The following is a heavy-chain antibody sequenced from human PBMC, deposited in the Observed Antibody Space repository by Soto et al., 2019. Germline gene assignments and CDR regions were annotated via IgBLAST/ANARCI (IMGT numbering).Heavy chain of an antibody. J-gene: IGHJ6*02. D-gene: IGHD2-21*01. V-gene: IGHV1-18*01. CDR2: ISAYNGNT. CDR3: ARGAFCGGAPGCRDMDV. Sequence: ASVKVSCKSSGYKFISHSITWVRQAPGQGLEWMGRISAYNGNTNHAQKLQGRVTMTTDTSTNTAYMELRSLRSDDTAVYYCARGAFCGGAPGCRDMDVWGQGTTVTVSS. CDR1: GYKFISHS.